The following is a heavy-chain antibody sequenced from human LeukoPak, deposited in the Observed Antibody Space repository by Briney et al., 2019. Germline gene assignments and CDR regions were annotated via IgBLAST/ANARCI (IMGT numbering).Heavy chain of an antibody. J-gene: IGHJ6*02. D-gene: IGHD5-12*01. CDR1: GGTFSSYA. CDR3: ARGGYSGYVDYYYGMDV. V-gene: IGHV1-69*13. CDR2: IIPIFGTA. Sequence: SVKVSCKASGGTFSSYAISWVRQAPGQGLEWMGGIIPIFGTANYAQKFQGRVTITADESTSTAYMELSSLRSEDTAVYYCARGGYSGYVDYYYGMDVWGQGTTVTVSS.